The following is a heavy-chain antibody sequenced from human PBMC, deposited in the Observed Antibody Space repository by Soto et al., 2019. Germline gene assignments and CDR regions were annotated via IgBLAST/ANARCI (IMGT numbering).Heavy chain of an antibody. D-gene: IGHD3-9*01. J-gene: IGHJ2*01. CDR1: GGSFSGYY. CDR3: ARESHDILTGPPWVWYFDL. Sequence: QVQLQQWGAGPLRPLETLSLTCGVSGGSFSGYYWAWIRQSPVKGLEWIGEINDRGSINYNPSLKRRVSISDDTSKNHYSLNLRSVTAADTAVYYCARESHDILTGPPWVWYFDLWGRGNLVTVSS. CDR2: INDRGSI. V-gene: IGHV4-34*01.